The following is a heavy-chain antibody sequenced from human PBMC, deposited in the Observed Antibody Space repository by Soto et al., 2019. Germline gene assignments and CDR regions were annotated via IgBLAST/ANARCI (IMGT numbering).Heavy chain of an antibody. CDR3: ARDLGYYYDSSGYYSAETTA. V-gene: IGHV3-11*06. D-gene: IGHD3-22*01. J-gene: IGHJ5*02. CDR2: ISSSSSYT. CDR1: GFTFSDYY. Sequence: GGSLRLSCAASGFTFSDYYMSWIRQAPGKGLEWVSYISSSSSYTNYADSVKGRFTISRDNAKNSLYLQMNSLRAEDTAVYYCARDLGYYYDSSGYYSAETTAWGQGTLVTVSS.